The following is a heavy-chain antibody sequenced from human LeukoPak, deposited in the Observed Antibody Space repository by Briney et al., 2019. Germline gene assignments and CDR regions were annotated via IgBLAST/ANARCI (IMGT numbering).Heavy chain of an antibody. D-gene: IGHD3-22*01. Sequence: SETLSLTCTVSGGSISSYYWSWIRQPPGKGLEWIGYIYYSGSTNYNPSLKSRVTISVDTSKNQFSLKLSSVSASDTAVYYCARPGEFYFDSSGYIWGQGTLVTVSS. CDR1: GGSISSYY. J-gene: IGHJ4*02. CDR2: IYYSGST. CDR3: ARPGEFYFDSSGYI. V-gene: IGHV4-59*08.